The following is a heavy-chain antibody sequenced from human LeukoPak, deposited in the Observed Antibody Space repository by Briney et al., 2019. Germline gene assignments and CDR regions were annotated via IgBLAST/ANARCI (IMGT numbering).Heavy chain of an antibody. V-gene: IGHV3-20*04. CDR3: ARQRGYSYIQDLDY. D-gene: IGHD5-18*01. CDR1: GFTFDDYG. CDR2: INWNGGST. Sequence: PGGPLRLSCAASGFTFDDYGMSWVRQAPGKGLEWVSGINWNGGSTGYADSVKGRFTISRDNAKNSLFLQMNSLRAEDTALYYCARQRGYSYIQDLDYWGQGTLVSVSS. J-gene: IGHJ4*02.